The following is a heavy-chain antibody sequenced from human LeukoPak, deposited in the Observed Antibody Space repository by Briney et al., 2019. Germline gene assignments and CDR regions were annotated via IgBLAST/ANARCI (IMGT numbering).Heavy chain of an antibody. D-gene: IGHD1-26*01. CDR2: ISYDGSNK. V-gene: IGHV3-30-3*01. CDR3: ARDQKWELPGAFDY. CDR1: GFTFSSYS. Sequence: GGSLRLSCAASGFTFSSYSMHWVRQAPGKGLEWVAVISYDGSNKYYADSVKGRFTISRDNSKNTLYLQMNSLRAEDTAVYYCARDQKWELPGAFDYWGQGTLVTVSS. J-gene: IGHJ4*02.